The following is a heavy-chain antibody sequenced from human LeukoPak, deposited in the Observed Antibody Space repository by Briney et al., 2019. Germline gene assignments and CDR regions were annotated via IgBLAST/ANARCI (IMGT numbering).Heavy chain of an antibody. D-gene: IGHD2-2*01. CDR2: ISSSSSYI. CDR1: GFTFSSYS. CDR3: ARYCSSTSCPFDY. J-gene: IGHJ4*02. Sequence: GSLRLSCAASGFTFSSYSMNWVRQAPGKGLEWVSSISSSSSYIYYVDSVKGRFTISRDNAKNSLYLQMNSLRAEDTAVYYCARYCSSTSCPFDYWGQGTLVTVSS. V-gene: IGHV3-21*01.